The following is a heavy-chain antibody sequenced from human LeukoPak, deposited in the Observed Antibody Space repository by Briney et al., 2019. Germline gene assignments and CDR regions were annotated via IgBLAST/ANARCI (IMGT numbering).Heavy chain of an antibody. CDR3: ASAYSDYAFDP. J-gene: IGHJ5*02. Sequence: SETLSLTCAVYGGSFSGYYWSWIRQPPEKGLEWIGEINHSGSTNYNPSLKSRVTISVDTSKNQFSLKLSSVTAADTAVYYCASAYSDYAFDPWGQGTLVTVSS. V-gene: IGHV4-34*01. CDR1: GGSFSGYY. CDR2: INHSGST. D-gene: IGHD5-12*01.